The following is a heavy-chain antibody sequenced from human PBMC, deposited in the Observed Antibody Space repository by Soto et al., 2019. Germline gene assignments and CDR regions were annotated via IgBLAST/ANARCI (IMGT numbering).Heavy chain of an antibody. V-gene: IGHV4-4*02. J-gene: IGHJ5*02. CDR1: GDSITSSAW. Sequence: QVQLQESGPGLVKPSGALSLTCAVSGDSITSSAWCSCVRHPPGKGLAWIGEIHLVGTTNYNPSLKSRVTISVDKSKNQFSLILNSVTAADTAIYYCARGDNWRLDLWGQGTLVTVSS. CDR2: IHLVGTT. D-gene: IGHD1-20*01. CDR3: ARGDNWRLDL.